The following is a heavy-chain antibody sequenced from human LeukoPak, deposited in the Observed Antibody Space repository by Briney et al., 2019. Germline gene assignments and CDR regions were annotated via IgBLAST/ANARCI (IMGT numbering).Heavy chain of an antibody. J-gene: IGHJ4*02. Sequence: SETLSLTCTVSGGPMGNYFWTWIRQPPGKALEWIGLIHTSGVTDYNPSLKSRVTFSVDTSKKQFSLKLSSVTAADTAVYYCARHKGGRYSESYLDSWGQATLVTVSS. V-gene: IGHV4-4*09. D-gene: IGHD5-12*01. CDR3: ARHKGGRYSESYLDS. CDR1: GGPMGNYF. CDR2: IHTSGVT.